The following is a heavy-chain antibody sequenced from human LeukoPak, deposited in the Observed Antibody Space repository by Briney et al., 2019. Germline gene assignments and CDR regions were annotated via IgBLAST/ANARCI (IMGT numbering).Heavy chain of an antibody. J-gene: IGHJ4*02. CDR1: GFTLITND. CDR3: ARGVEPLAANTLAY. D-gene: IGHD1-14*01. V-gene: IGHV3-53*01. CDR2: LYSDGNT. Sequence: GGSLRLSCAHSGFTLITNDTTRVRQAPGKGLERVSVLYSDGNTKYTDSVQGRFTISRDNSKNTLYLEMNSLSPDDTAVYYCARGVEPLAANTLAYWGQGTLVTVSS.